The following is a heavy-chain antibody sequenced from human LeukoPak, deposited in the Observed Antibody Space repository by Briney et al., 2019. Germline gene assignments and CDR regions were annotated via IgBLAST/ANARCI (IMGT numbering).Heavy chain of an antibody. J-gene: IGHJ4*02. CDR3: ARSEYDSSGYTFDY. CDR1: GFTFSDSY. Sequence: PGGSLRLSCVASGFTFSDSYMSWVRQTPERGLECISYIGGSGRDIKYADSVKGRFTISRDNAKNALYLQMNSLRAEDTAVYYCARSEYDSSGYTFDYWGQGTLVTVSS. CDR2: IGGSGRDI. V-gene: IGHV3-11*04. D-gene: IGHD3-22*01.